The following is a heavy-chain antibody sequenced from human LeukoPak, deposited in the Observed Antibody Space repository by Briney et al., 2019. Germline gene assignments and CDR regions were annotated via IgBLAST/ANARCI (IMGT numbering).Heavy chain of an antibody. Sequence: TGSSLRLSCAASGFSLRNYAIHWVRQAPGKGLEWVAVISYDTNNKHYADSVKGRFTISRDNSKSALYLQMNSLRVEDTAVYYCARDRRYDDYVWGGSSPFYFYGMDVWGQGTTVTVSS. J-gene: IGHJ6*02. D-gene: IGHD3-16*01. V-gene: IGHV3-30*03. CDR2: ISYDTNNK. CDR3: ARDRRYDDYVWGGSSPFYFYGMDV. CDR1: GFSLRNYA.